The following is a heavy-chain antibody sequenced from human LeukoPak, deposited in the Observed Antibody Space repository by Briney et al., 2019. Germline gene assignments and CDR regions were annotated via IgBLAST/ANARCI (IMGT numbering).Heavy chain of an antibody. J-gene: IGHJ4*02. CDR2: ISASNGNT. CDR3: ARGSRYFDWLSNGPLDY. D-gene: IGHD3-9*01. Sequence: ASVKVSCKASGYTFTSYGISWVRQAPGQGLEWMGWISASNGNTNCAQKLQGRVTMTTDTSTSTAYMELRSLRSDGTAVYYCARGSRYFDWLSNGPLDYWGQGTLVTVSS. CDR1: GYTFTSYG. V-gene: IGHV1-18*01.